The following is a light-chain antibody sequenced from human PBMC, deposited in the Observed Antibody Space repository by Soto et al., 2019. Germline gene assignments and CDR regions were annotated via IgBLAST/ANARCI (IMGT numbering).Light chain of an antibody. CDR3: QQYYTAPVT. V-gene: IGKV4-1*01. CDR1: QSVLYSSNNKNY. Sequence: DIVITQSPDSLALSLGERATINCKSSQSVLYSSNNKNYLAWYQQKPGQPPKLLIYWASTRESGVPDRFSGSGCGTDFTLTINSLQAEDVAVYYCQQYYTAPVTFGQGTKLEIK. J-gene: IGKJ2*01. CDR2: WAS.